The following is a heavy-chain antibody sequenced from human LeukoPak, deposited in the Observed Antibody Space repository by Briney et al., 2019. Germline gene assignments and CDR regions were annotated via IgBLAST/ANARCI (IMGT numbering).Heavy chain of an antibody. D-gene: IGHD6-13*01. CDR2: IRYDGSNK. CDR1: GFTFSSYG. V-gene: IGHV3-30*02. J-gene: IGHJ5*02. Sequence: GGSLRLSCAASGFTFSSYGMHWVRQAPGKGLEWVAFIRYDGSNKYYADSVKGRFTISRDNSKNTLYLQMNSLRAEDTAVYYCAKEYAYSSSWYNWFDPWGQGTLVTVSS. CDR3: AKEYAYSSSWYNWFDP.